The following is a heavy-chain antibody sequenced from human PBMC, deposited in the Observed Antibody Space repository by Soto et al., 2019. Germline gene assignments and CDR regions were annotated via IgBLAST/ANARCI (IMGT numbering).Heavy chain of an antibody. V-gene: IGHV4-59*01. Sequence: SETLSLTCIVSGGSISGYFWSWIRQPPGKGLEWVRYIYYSGSTSYNPSLKGRDTISVDTSKNQFSLKLNSVTAADTAVYYCARGLRYFDWLSSGQGTLVTAPQ. CDR1: GGSISGYF. D-gene: IGHD3-9*01. CDR3: ARGLRYFDWLS. CDR2: IYYSGST. J-gene: IGHJ5*02.